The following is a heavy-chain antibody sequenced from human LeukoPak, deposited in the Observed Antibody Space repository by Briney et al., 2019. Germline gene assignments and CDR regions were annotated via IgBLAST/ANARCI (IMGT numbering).Heavy chain of an antibody. CDR2: IYWDDDK. CDR3: AHGTTSSPVDY. J-gene: IGHJ4*02. Sequence: SGPTLVHPTQTLTLTCTFSGFSLSTSGVGVGWIRQPPAQALEWLALIYWDDDKRYSPSLKSRLTITKDTSKNLVVLTMTNMDPVDTATYYCAHGTTSSPVDYWGQGTLVTVSS. V-gene: IGHV2-5*02. D-gene: IGHD1-1*01. CDR1: GFSLSTSGVG.